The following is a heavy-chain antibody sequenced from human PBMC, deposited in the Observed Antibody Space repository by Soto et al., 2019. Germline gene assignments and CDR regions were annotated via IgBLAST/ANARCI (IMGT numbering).Heavy chain of an antibody. CDR2: ISGSGGST. CDR1: GFTFSSYA. CDR3: AKYYYDSSGLPYFDY. J-gene: IGHJ4*02. V-gene: IGHV3-23*01. D-gene: IGHD3-22*01. Sequence: GGSLRLSCAASGFTFSSYAMSWVRQAPGKGLEWVSAISGSGGSTYYADSVKGRFTISRDNSKNTLYLQMNSLRAEDTAVYYCAKYYYDSSGLPYFDYWGQGTLVTVSS.